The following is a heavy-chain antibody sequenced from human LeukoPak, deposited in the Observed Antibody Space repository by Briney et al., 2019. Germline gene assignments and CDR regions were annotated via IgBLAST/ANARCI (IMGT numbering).Heavy chain of an antibody. Sequence: SVKVSGKASGGTFSSYAISWVRQAPGQGLEWMGRIIPIFGTANYAQKFQGRVPITTDESTSTAYMELSSLRSEDTAVYYCARDGEAVAGTNLDYWGQGTLVTVSS. CDR1: GGTFSSYA. V-gene: IGHV1-69*05. J-gene: IGHJ4*02. CDR3: ARDGEAVAGTNLDY. D-gene: IGHD6-19*01. CDR2: IIPIFGTA.